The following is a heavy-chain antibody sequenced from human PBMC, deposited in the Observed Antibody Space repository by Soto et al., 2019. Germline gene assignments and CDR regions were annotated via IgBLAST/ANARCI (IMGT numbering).Heavy chain of an antibody. D-gene: IGHD4-17*01. CDR2: IYYSGST. CDR3: ARHDYGGFGL. J-gene: IGHJ4*02. Sequence: QLQLQESGPGLVKPSETLSLTYTDSGGSISRSSYYWGLIRQPPGKGLEWIGSIYYSGSTYYNPSLKSRVTISVYTSKNQFSLKLSSVTAADTAVYYCARHDYGGFGLWGQGTLVTVSS. CDR1: GGSISRSSYY. V-gene: IGHV4-39*01.